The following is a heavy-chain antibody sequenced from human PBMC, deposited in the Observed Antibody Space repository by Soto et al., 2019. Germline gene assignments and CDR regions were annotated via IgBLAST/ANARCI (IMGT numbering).Heavy chain of an antibody. CDR3: ARGLFYTAMEEKWFDP. D-gene: IGHD5-18*01. CDR1: GGSISSGGYY. J-gene: IGHJ5*02. V-gene: IGHV4-31*03. CDR2: IYYSGST. Sequence: PSETLSLTCTVSGGSISSGGYYWSWIRQHPGKGLEWIGYIYYSGSTYYNPSLKSRVTISVDTSKNQFSLKLSSVTAADTAVYYCARGLFYTAMEEKWFDPWGQGTLVTVSS.